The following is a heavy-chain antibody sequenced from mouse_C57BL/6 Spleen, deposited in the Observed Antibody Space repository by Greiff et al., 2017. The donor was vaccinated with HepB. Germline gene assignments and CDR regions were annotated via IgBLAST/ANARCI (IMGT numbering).Heavy chain of an antibody. CDR3: AVAYYSKGGYFDV. Sequence: QVQLKASGPELVKPGASVKISCKASGYAFSSSWMNWVKQRPGKGLEWIGRIYPGDGDTNYNGKFKGKATLTADKSSSTAYMQLSSLTSEDSAVYFCAVAYYSKGGYFDVWGTGTTVTVSS. CDR2: IYPGDGDT. D-gene: IGHD2-5*01. CDR1: GYAFSSSW. J-gene: IGHJ1*03. V-gene: IGHV1-82*01.